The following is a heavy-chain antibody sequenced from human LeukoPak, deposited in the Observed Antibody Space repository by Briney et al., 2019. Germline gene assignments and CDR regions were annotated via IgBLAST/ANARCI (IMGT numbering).Heavy chain of an antibody. CDR1: GGSISSYY. J-gene: IGHJ4*02. Sequence: PSETLSLTCTVSGGSISSYYWSWIWQPPGKGLEWIGYIYYSGSTNYNPSLKSRVTISVDTSKNQFSLKLSSVTAADTAVYYCARHPGGRAAAVLWGQGTLVTVSS. CDR2: IYYSGST. V-gene: IGHV4-59*08. CDR3: ARHPGGRAAAVL. D-gene: IGHD6-13*01.